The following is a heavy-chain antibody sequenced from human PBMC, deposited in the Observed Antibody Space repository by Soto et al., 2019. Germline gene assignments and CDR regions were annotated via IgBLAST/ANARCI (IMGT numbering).Heavy chain of an antibody. CDR2: ISAYNGNT. Sequence: ASVKVSCKASGYTFTSYGISWVRQAPGQGLEWMGWISAYNGNTNYAQKLQGRVTMTTDTSTSTAYMELRSLRSDDTAVYYCARDTNGYSSSTTCSYLSDYWGQGTLVTVSS. CDR1: GYTFTSYG. J-gene: IGHJ4*02. V-gene: IGHV1-18*04. CDR3: ARDTNGYSSSTTCSYLSDY. D-gene: IGHD2-2*01.